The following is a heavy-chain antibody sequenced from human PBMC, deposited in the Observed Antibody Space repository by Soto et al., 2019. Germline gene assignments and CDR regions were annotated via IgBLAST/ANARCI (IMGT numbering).Heavy chain of an antibody. V-gene: IGHV3-23*01. CDR3: ANGRATYGLLTHDY. D-gene: IGHD3-10*01. CDR1: GFSFRNYA. J-gene: IGHJ4*02. CDR2: LTGSSSNI. Sequence: EVQLLESGGGLVQPGGSLRLSCAASGFSFRNYAMSWVRQAPGKGLEWISTLTGSSSNIYYADSVKGRFAISRDNSRNTLYLQMTSLPAEDTAVYYCANGRATYGLLTHDYWGQGTLVTVS.